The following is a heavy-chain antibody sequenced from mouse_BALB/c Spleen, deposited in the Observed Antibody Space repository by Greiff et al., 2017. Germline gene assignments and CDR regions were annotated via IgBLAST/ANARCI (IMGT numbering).Heavy chain of an antibody. J-gene: IGHJ4*01. Sequence: DVMLVESGGGLVQPGGSLKLSCAASGFTFSSYTMSWVRQTPEKRLEWVAYISNGGGSTYYPDTVKGRFTISRDNAKNTLYLQMSSLKSEDTAMYYCARHTLYYYGSSYVDYWGQGTSVTVSS. CDR1: GFTFSSYT. D-gene: IGHD1-1*01. CDR3: ARHTLYYYGSSYVDY. CDR2: ISNGGGST. V-gene: IGHV5-12-2*01.